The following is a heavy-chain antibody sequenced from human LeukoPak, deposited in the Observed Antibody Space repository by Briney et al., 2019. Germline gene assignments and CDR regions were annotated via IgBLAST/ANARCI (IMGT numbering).Heavy chain of an antibody. CDR3: ARDPFCSSTTGCYFEDWFDP. J-gene: IGHJ5*02. CDR2: ITWNGDKT. CDR1: GFTFDDYD. Sequence: SGGSLRLSCAASGFTFDDYDMSWVRQVPGKGLEWVSGITWNGDKTGYADSVKGHFAISRDNTENSLYLQMSSLRAEDTALYYCARDPFCSSTTGCYFEDWFDPWGPGTLVTVSS. V-gene: IGHV3-20*04. D-gene: IGHD2/OR15-2a*01.